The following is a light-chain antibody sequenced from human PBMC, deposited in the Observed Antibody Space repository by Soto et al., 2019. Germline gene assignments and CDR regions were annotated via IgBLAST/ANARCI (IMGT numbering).Light chain of an antibody. CDR3: QHYGSSWT. V-gene: IGKV3-20*01. CDR2: GAS. J-gene: IGKJ1*01. Sequence: EMVLTQSPGTLSLSLGERATLSCRASQSVSSSYLAWYQQKPGQAPRLLIYGASSRATGIPDRFSGSGSGTDFTLTISRLEPEDFAVYYCQHYGSSWTFGQGTKVDIK. CDR1: QSVSSSY.